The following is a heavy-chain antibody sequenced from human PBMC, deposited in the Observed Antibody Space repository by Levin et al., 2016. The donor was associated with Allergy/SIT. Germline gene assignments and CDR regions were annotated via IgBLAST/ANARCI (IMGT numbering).Heavy chain of an antibody. CDR3: ARDGSVNDRGLRGDY. V-gene: IGHV3-74*03. D-gene: IGHD4-17*01. CDR2: ISADGSST. Sequence: GGSLRLSCAASGFTFSSHWMHWVRQAPGKGLIWVSRISADGSSTQYADSVKGRFTISRDNAKNSVFLQINSLRAEDTAVYYCARDGSVNDRGLRGDYWGQGTLVTVSS. CDR1: GFTFSSHW. J-gene: IGHJ4*02.